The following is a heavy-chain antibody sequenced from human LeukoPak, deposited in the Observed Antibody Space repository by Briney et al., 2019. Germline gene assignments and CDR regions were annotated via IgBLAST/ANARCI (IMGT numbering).Heavy chain of an antibody. J-gene: IGHJ5*02. D-gene: IGHD3-10*01. CDR2: IYYSGST. CDR1: GGSISSSSYY. CDR3: AGSYGSGSSLTYWFDP. V-gene: IGHV4-39*01. Sequence: SETLSLTCTVSGGSISSSSYYWGWIRQPPGKGLEWIGSIYYSGSTYYNPSPKSRVTISVDTSKNQFSLKLSSVTAADTAVYYCAGSYGSGSSLTYWFDPWGQGTLVTVSS.